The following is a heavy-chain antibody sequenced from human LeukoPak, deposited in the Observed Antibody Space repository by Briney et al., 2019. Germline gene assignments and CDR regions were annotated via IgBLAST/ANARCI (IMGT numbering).Heavy chain of an antibody. CDR2: TYYRSKWYN. CDR1: GDSVSSNSGP. CDR3: ARGWEDSSGYHQLGFDP. D-gene: IGHD3-22*01. V-gene: IGHV6-1*01. J-gene: IGHJ5*02. Sequence: SQTLSLTCDISGDSVSSNSGPWHWIGQSPSRGLEWLGRTYYRSKWYNDYAVSVKSRMSINPDTSKNQISLQLNSVTPEDTAVYYCARGWEDSSGYHQLGFDPWGQGTLVTVSS.